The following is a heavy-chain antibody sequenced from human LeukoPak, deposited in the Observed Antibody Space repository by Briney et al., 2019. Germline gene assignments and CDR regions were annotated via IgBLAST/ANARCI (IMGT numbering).Heavy chain of an antibody. CDR2: IKGGGFDT. D-gene: IGHD6-13*01. Sequence: GGSLRLSCAASGFSFSNSWMGWVRQAPGKGLEWVANIKGGGFDTYYADSVKGRFTISRDNSKNTLYLQVDSLRVEDTAVYYCAKGAAAPGYFDYWGQGTLVTVSS. V-gene: IGHV3-7*05. CDR3: AKGAAAPGYFDY. CDR1: GFSFSNSW. J-gene: IGHJ4*02.